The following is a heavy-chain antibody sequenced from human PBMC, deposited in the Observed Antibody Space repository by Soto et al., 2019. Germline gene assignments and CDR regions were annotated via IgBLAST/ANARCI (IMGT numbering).Heavy chain of an antibody. J-gene: IGHJ4*01. D-gene: IGHD6-19*01. V-gene: IGHV3-9*01. CDR3: AKDIREYSSGWTYFDY. Sequence: EVQLVESGGGLVQPGRSLKLSCAASGFTFHDYAMHWVRQGQGKGLEWVSGITRNSGSIDYADSVKGRFTISRDNAKNSLYLQMNSLRPEDTALYYCAKDIREYSSGWTYFDYWGHGTLVTVSS. CDR1: GFTFHDYA. CDR2: ITRNSGSI.